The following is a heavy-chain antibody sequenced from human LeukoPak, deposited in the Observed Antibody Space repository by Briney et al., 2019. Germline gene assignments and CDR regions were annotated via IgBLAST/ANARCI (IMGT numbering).Heavy chain of an antibody. V-gene: IGHV4-30-2*01. D-gene: IGHD3-10*01. CDR2: VYHDGDT. CDR1: GASISSGGRY. J-gene: IGHJ3*02. CDR3: ANLGEGI. Sequence: SETLSHTCTVSGASISSGGRYWSWVRQPPGKGLEWIGYVYHDGDTYYSPSLKSRVSISVERSMNQFSLRLNSVTVANTAFYYCANLGEGIWGRGTMVIVSP.